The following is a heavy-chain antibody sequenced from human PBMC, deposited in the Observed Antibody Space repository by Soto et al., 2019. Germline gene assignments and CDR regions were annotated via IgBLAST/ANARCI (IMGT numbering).Heavy chain of an antibody. CDR1: VGSFSCYY. J-gene: IGHJ5*02. CDR3: ARAYRSHEVVVAARRIWFDP. V-gene: IGHV4-34*01. Sequence: KTSETLSLTCAVYVGSFSCYYWIWIRQPPGKGLEWIGEINHSGSTNYNPSLKSRVTISVDTSKNQFSLKLSSVTAADTAVYYCARAYRSHEVVVAARRIWFDPWGQGTLVTVSS. CDR2: INHSGST. D-gene: IGHD2-15*01.